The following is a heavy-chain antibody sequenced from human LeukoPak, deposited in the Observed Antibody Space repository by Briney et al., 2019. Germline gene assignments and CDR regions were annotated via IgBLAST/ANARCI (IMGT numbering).Heavy chain of an antibody. CDR1: GCSISSYY. CDR3: ARSSRGYSYGDFDY. CDR2: IYYSGST. Sequence: SETLSLTCTVSGCSISSYYWSWIRQPPGKALEWIGYIYYSGSTNYNPSLKSRVTISVDTSKNQFSLKLSSVTAADTAVYYCARSSRGYSYGDFDYWGQGTLVTVSS. V-gene: IGHV4-59*01. D-gene: IGHD5-18*01. J-gene: IGHJ4*02.